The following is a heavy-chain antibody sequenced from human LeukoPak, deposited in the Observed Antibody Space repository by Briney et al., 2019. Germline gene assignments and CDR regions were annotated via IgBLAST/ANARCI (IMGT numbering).Heavy chain of an antibody. CDR2: IWYDGSNK. V-gene: IGHV3-33*01. J-gene: IGHJ4*02. CDR1: GFTFSSYG. CDR3: ARVGYEHVEPDFDY. Sequence: GGSLRLSCAASGFTFSSYGMHWVRQAPGKGLEWVAVIWYDGSNKYYADSVKGRFTISRDNSKNTLYLQMNSLRAEDTAVYYCARVGYEHVEPDFDYWGQGTLVTVSS. D-gene: IGHD2-8*01.